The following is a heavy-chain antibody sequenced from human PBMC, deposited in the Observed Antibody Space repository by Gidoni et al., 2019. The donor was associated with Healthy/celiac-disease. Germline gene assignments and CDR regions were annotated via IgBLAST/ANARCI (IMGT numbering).Heavy chain of an antibody. CDR1: GYTFPRYY. V-gene: IGHV1-2*04. CDR3: ARRRTVAGRGYYFDY. CDR2: INPNSGGT. Sequence: QAQLVQSGAEVKKPGASVKVSCKASGYTFPRYYMHWVRQAPGQGLAWMGGINPNSGGTNYAQKFQGWVTMTRDTSISTAYMELSRLRSDDTAVYYCARRRTVAGRGYYFDYWGQGTLVTVSS. D-gene: IGHD6-19*01. J-gene: IGHJ4*02.